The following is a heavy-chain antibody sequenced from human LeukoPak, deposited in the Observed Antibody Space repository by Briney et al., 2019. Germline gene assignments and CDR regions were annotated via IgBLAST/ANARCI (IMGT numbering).Heavy chain of an antibody. CDR3: ASEKPSGDFDY. D-gene: IGHD6-25*01. CDR2: IIPIFGTA. J-gene: IGHJ4*02. V-gene: IGHV1-69*06. Sequence: SVKVSCKASGGTFSSYAISWVRQAPGQGLEWMGGIIPIFGTANYAQKFQGRVTITADKSTSTAYMELSSLRSEDTAVYYCASEKPSGDFDYWGQGTLVTVSS. CDR1: GGTFSSYA.